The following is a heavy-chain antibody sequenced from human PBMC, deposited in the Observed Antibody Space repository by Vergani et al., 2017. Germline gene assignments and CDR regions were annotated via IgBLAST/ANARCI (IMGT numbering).Heavy chain of an antibody. CDR1: GYSFTSYW. CDR3: ARLSGRTYYYDSSGYPAY. Sequence: EVQLVQSGAEVKTPGESLKISCKGSGYSFTSYWIGWVRQMPGKGLECVGIIYPGDSDTRYSPSFQGQVTISADKSISTAYLQWSSLKASDTAMYYCARLSGRTYYYDSSGYPAYWGQGTLVTVSS. CDR2: IYPGDSDT. D-gene: IGHD3-22*01. J-gene: IGHJ4*02. V-gene: IGHV5-51*01.